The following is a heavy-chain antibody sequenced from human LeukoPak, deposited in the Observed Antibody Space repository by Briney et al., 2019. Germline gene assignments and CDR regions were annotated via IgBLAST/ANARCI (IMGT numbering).Heavy chain of an antibody. Sequence: PEGSLRLSCAASGFTFSSYEMNWVRQAPGKGLEWISYISSSGSTIYYADSVKGRFTISRDNAKNSLYLQMNSLRAEDTAVYYCAREVVGTTSELDYWGQGTLVTVSS. J-gene: IGHJ4*02. V-gene: IGHV3-48*03. CDR2: ISSSGSTI. CDR3: AREVVGTTSELDY. D-gene: IGHD1-26*01. CDR1: GFTFSSYE.